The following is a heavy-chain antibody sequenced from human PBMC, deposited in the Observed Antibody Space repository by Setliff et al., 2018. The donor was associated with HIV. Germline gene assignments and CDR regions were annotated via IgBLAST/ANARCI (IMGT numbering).Heavy chain of an antibody. CDR3: VRHVWSDDFLVPGWFDS. D-gene: IGHD3-3*01. CDR2: VYYSGIT. V-gene: IGHV4-39*01. CDR1: GGSIIDSRYI. Sequence: PSETLSLTCTVSGGSIIDSRYIWGWIRQPPGKGLEWIGSVYYSGITYYSSSLKSRVTVSVDTSRIQFSLKLTSVTAADTAVYKCVRHVWSDDFLVPGWFDSWSQGTLVTVSS. J-gene: IGHJ5*01.